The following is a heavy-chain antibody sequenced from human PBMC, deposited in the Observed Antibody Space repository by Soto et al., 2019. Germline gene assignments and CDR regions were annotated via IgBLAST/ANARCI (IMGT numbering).Heavy chain of an antibody. CDR2: LYYSGTT. CDR3: VRHPGYSSNWGEFDP. D-gene: IGHD5-18*01. Sequence: PSETLSLTCHVSGGSFSSSSYYWGWIRQPPGKGLEWIGSLYYSGTTYYNPSLKSRVTISVDRTKNQFSLNLTSVTAADMAVYYCVRHPGYSSNWGEFDPWGQGTLVTVSS. CDR1: GGSFSSSSYY. V-gene: IGHV4-39*01. J-gene: IGHJ5*02.